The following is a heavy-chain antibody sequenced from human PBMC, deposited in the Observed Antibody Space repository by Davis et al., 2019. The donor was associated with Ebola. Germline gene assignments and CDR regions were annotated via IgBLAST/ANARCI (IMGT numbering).Heavy chain of an antibody. D-gene: IGHD1-26*01. J-gene: IGHJ5*02. CDR1: GFTFSSYS. CDR3: VGEIRSLRSS. Sequence: GESLKISCAASGFTFSSYSMNWVRQAPGKGLEWVSYISSSSSTKRYPDSVKGRFTISRDNAKNSLYLQMNSLRVDDTAVYYCVGEIRSLRSSWGQGTLVTVSS. CDR2: ISSSSSTK. V-gene: IGHV3-48*04.